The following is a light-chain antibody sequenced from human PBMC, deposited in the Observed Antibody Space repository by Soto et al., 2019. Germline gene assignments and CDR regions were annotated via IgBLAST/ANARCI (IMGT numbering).Light chain of an antibody. CDR2: EVS. Sequence: QSVLTQPASVSGSLGQSITISCTGTSSDVGAYNYVSWYQQQPGKAPKLMISEVSNRPSGVSNRFSGSKSGNTASLIISGLQAEDEADYYCCSFTSITTYVFGTGTKVPVL. V-gene: IGLV2-14*01. CDR1: SSDVGAYNY. CDR3: CSFTSITTYV. J-gene: IGLJ1*01.